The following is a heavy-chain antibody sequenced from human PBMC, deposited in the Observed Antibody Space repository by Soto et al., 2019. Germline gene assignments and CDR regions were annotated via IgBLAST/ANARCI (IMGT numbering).Heavy chain of an antibody. CDR1: GFTSSSYW. CDR3: ARATYYYDSSGYYPPDY. D-gene: IGHD3-22*01. CDR2: INSDGSST. V-gene: IGHV3-74*01. J-gene: IGHJ4*02. Sequence: PGWSLRLSCAASGFTSSSYWMHWVRQAPGKGLVWVSRINSDGSSTSYADSVKGRFTISRDNAKNTLYLQMNSLRAEDTAVYYCARATYYYDSSGYYPPDYWGQGTLVTVSS.